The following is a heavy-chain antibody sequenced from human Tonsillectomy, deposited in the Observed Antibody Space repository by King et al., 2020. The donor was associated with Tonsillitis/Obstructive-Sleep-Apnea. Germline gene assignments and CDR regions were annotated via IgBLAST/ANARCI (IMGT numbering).Heavy chain of an antibody. CDR2: IRGRGCST. J-gene: IGHJ6*03. V-gene: IGHV3-23*04. CDR3: AKTPYTYSYYDYYMDV. D-gene: IGHD2-15*01. Sequence: VQLVESGGGLVQPGGSLRLSCAASRFTFSSYAVNWVRQAPGKVLEWVSGIRGRGCSTYYADSVKGRFTISRDNSKNTRFRQMNSLRAEDTAVYYCAKTPYTYSYYDYYMDVWGKGTTVTVSS. CDR1: RFTFSSYA.